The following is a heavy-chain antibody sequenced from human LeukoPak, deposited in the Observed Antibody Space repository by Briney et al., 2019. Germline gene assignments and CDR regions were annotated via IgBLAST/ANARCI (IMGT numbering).Heavy chain of an antibody. CDR2: IYYSGST. D-gene: IGHD1-26*01. CDR3: AREGSYYGIDY. CDR1: GGSISSSSYY. Sequence: KPSETLSLTCTVSGGSISSSSYYWGWIRQPPGKGLEWIGSIYYSGSTYYNPSLKSRVTISVDTSKNQFSLKLSSVTAADTAVYYCAREGSYYGIDYWGQGTLVTVSS. V-gene: IGHV4-39*07. J-gene: IGHJ4*02.